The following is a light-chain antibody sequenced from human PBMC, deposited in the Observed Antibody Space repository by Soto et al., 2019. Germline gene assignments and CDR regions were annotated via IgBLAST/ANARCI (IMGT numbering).Light chain of an antibody. CDR1: QDITNY. CDR3: QHYATLSVYP. V-gene: IGKV1-33*01. Sequence: DIQMTQSPSSLTASVGDRVTITCQASQDITNYLNWYQQRPGKAPKLLIYDASNVETGVQSRVSGSGSGTTFLFTISRLFDEAIVKHCCQHYATLSVYPFCSGT. J-gene: IGKJ3*01. CDR2: DAS.